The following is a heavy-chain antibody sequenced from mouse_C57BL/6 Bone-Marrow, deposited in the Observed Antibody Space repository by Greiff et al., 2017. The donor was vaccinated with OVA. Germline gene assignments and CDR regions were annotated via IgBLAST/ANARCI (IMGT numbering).Heavy chain of an antibody. V-gene: IGHV1-63*01. CDR3: ARRGSSGYYFDY. Sequence: VKVVESGAELVRPGTSVKMSCKASGYTFTNYWIGWAKQRPGHGLEWIGDIYPGGGYTNYNEKFKGKATLTADKSSSTAYMQFSSLTSEDSAIYYCARRGSSGYYFDYWGQGTTLTVSS. D-gene: IGHD3-2*02. CDR2: IYPGGGYT. J-gene: IGHJ2*01. CDR1: GYTFTNYW.